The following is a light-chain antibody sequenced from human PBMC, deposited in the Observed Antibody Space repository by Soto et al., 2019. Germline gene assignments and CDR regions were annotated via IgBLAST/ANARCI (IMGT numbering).Light chain of an antibody. J-gene: IGKJ2*01. Sequence: DIQMTQSPSTLPASVGDRVTISCRTNQSISTYLNWYQQKPGKAPQLLIYAASSLHSGVPSRVSGGGSGTDFALSISSLQPEYFAIYYCQQSYSTPRTFGQGTKLEIK. V-gene: IGKV1-39*01. CDR1: QSISTY. CDR3: QQSYSTPRT. CDR2: AAS.